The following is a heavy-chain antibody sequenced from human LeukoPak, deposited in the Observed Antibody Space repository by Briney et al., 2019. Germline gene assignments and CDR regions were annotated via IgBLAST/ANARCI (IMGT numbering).Heavy chain of an antibody. CDR1: GYTFTSYG. J-gene: IGHJ4*02. CDR2: ISANDGNT. CDR3: ARESHVTREDY. Sequence: ALVTVSCTASGYTFTSYGISWVRQAPGQGLEWMGWISANDGNTDYPQKLQGRVTMTTDTSTSTAYMELRSLRSDDTAVYYCARESHVTREDYWGQGTLVTVSS. V-gene: IGHV1-18*01. D-gene: IGHD3-10*01.